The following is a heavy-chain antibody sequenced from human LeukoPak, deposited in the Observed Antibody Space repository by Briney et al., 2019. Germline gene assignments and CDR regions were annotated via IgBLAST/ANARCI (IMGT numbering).Heavy chain of an antibody. CDR1: GGSISSYY. V-gene: IGHV4-59*01. CDR3: ARGGYYDILTGYYPFHFDY. D-gene: IGHD3-9*01. CDR2: IYYSGST. J-gene: IGHJ4*02. Sequence: PSETLSLTCTVSGGSISSYYWSWIRQPPGKGLEWIGYIYYSGSTNYNPSLKSRVTISVDTSKTQFSLKLSSVTAADTAVYYCARGGYYDILTGYYPFHFDYWGQGTLVTVSS.